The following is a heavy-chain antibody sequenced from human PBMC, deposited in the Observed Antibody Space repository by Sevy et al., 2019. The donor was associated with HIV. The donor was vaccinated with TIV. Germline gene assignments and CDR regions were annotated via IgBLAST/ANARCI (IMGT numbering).Heavy chain of an antibody. CDR2: ISGSGGST. V-gene: IGHV3-23*01. Sequence: GGSLRLSCAASGFTFSSYAMSWVRQAPGKGLEWVSAISGSGGSTYYADSVKGRFTISRDNSKNTLYLQMNSLRAEDTAVYYCVTDFWSGYSTYRRFGSDYWGQGTLVTVSS. CDR3: VTDFWSGYSTYRRFGSDY. CDR1: GFTFSSYA. J-gene: IGHJ4*02. D-gene: IGHD3-3*01.